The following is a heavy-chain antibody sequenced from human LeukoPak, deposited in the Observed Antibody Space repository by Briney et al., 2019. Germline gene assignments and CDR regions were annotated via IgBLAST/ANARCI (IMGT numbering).Heavy chain of an antibody. CDR1: GFTFSDYY. D-gene: IGHD3-22*01. CDR2: ISSSGSTI. J-gene: IGHJ4*02. CDR3: ARDEFRDDSSDPADFDY. Sequence: GGSLRLSCAASGFTFSDYYMSWIRQAPGKGLEWVSYISSSGSTIYYADSVKGRFTISRDNAKNSLYLQMNSLRAEDTAVYYCARDEFRDDSSDPADFDYWGQGTLVTVSS. V-gene: IGHV3-11*04.